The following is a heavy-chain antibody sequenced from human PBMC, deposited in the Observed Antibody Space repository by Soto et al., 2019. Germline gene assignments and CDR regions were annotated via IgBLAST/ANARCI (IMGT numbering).Heavy chain of an antibody. J-gene: IGHJ5*02. CDR1: GYALTELS. V-gene: IGHV1-24*01. Sequence: ASVKVSCKVSGYALTELSINWVRQAPGKGLEWMGGFDLEDGETVYAQTFQGRVTMTEDTSTDTAYMELRSLRSEDTAVYYCATGPWNDYYFPSWFDPWCQGTLVTVSS. D-gene: IGHD3-3*01. CDR2: FDLEDGET. CDR3: ATGPWNDYYFPSWFDP.